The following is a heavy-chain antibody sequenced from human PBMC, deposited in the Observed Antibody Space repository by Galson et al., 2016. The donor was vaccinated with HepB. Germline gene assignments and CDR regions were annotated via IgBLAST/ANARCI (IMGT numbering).Heavy chain of an antibody. D-gene: IGHD3-16*01. CDR2: ISVDIGDT. Sequence: SVKVSCKASGYSFTKHYISWVRQAPGQGLEWMGWISVDIGDTAYVRKFQGRVSLTTDTSANTAYLELRRLRPDDTAVYYCATAAGGTIRRSRGSAGAFDMWGPGTVITVSP. V-gene: IGHV1-18*01. CDR3: ATAAGGTIRRSRGSAGAFDM. CDR1: GYSFTKHY. J-gene: IGHJ3*02.